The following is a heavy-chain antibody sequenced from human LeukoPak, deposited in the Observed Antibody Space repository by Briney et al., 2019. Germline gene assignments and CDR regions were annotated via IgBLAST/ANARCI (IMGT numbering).Heavy chain of an antibody. J-gene: IGHJ4*02. Sequence: SETLSLTCTVSGGSITSYYWSWIRQPAGKGLEWIGRIYTSGITNYNPSLTSRVTISVDTSKNQFSLKLSSVTAADTAVYYCARDVGDFWSGYPSDYFDYWGQGTLVTVSS. D-gene: IGHD3-3*01. V-gene: IGHV4-4*07. CDR3: ARDVGDFWSGYPSDYFDY. CDR1: GGSITSYY. CDR2: IYTSGIT.